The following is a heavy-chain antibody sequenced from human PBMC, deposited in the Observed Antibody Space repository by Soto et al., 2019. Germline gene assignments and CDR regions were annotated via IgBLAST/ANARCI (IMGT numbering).Heavy chain of an antibody. CDR1: GYTFSSYW. CDR3: ARDHVYSSSWYDY. D-gene: IGHD6-13*01. CDR2: IKQDGSEK. V-gene: IGHV3-7*05. J-gene: IGHJ4*02. Sequence: GGSLRLSFAASGYTFSSYWMSWVRQAPGKGLEWVANIKQDGSEKYYVDSVKGRFTISRDNAKNSLYLQMNSLRAEDTAVYYCARDHVYSSSWYDYWGQGTLVTVSS.